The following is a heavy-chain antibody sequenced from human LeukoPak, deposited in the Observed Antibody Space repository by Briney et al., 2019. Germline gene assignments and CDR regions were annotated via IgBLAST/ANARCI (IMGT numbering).Heavy chain of an antibody. V-gene: IGHV3-11*01. CDR1: GFTFSDYY. J-gene: IGHJ3*02. D-gene: IGHD1-7*01. Sequence: GGSPRLSCPASGFTFSDYYMSWIRQAPGKGLEWVSYISSSGSTIYYADSVKGRFTISRDNAKNSLYLQMNSLRAEDTAVYYCAREELRSPYFDIWGQGTMVTVSS. CDR3: AREELRSPYFDI. CDR2: ISSSGSTI.